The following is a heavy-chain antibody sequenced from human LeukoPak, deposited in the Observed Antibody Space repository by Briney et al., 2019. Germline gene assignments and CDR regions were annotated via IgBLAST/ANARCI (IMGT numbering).Heavy chain of an antibody. CDR3: ARGGVVVEGFFDY. Sequence: SVTVSCKSSRGTFSRYTISWVRQPPGQGLEWMGRIIPILGIANHAQKFQGRVTITADKSTSTAYMELSSLRSEDTAVYYCARGGVVVEGFFDYWGQGTLVTVSS. CDR1: RGTFSRYT. D-gene: IGHD3-22*01. CDR2: IIPILGIA. V-gene: IGHV1-69*02. J-gene: IGHJ4*02.